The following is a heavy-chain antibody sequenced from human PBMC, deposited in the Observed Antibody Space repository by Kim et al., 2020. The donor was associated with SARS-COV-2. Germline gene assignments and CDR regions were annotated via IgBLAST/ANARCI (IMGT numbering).Heavy chain of an antibody. CDR3: ARDRRLDYYDSSGYYWSYAFDI. D-gene: IGHD3-22*01. J-gene: IGHJ3*02. CDR1: GGSISSYY. Sequence: SETLSLTCTVSGGSISSYYWSWIRQPPGKGLEWIGYIYYSGSTNYNSSLKSRVTISVDTSKNNFSLKLSSVTAADTAVYYCARDRRLDYYDSSGYYWSYAFDIWGQGTMVTVSS. CDR2: IYYSGST. V-gene: IGHV4-59*01.